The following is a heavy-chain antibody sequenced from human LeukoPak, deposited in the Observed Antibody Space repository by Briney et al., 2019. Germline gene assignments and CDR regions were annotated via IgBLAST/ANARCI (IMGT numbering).Heavy chain of an antibody. CDR1: GFTFSSYA. V-gene: IGHV3-30*04. J-gene: IGHJ6*04. CDR2: ISYDGSNK. Sequence: GGSLRLSCAASGFTFSSYAMHWVRQASGKGLEWVAVISYDGSNKYYADSVKGRFTISRDNAKNSLYLQMNSLRAEDTAVYYCAELGITMIGGVWGKGTTVTISS. D-gene: IGHD3-10*02. CDR3: AELGITMIGGV.